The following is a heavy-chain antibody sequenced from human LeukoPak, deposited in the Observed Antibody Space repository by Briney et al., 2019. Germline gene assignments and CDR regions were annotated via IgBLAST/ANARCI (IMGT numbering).Heavy chain of an antibody. D-gene: IGHD5-18*01. CDR2: IYYSGST. Sequence: SETLSLTCTVSGGSISSYYWSWIRQPPGKGLEWIGYIYYSGSTNYNPSLKSRVTISVDTSKNQFSLKLSSVTAADTAVYYCARQIYSYDSVGYFDYWGQGTLVTVSS. V-gene: IGHV4-59*08. CDR1: GGSISSYY. J-gene: IGHJ4*02. CDR3: ARQIYSYDSVGYFDY.